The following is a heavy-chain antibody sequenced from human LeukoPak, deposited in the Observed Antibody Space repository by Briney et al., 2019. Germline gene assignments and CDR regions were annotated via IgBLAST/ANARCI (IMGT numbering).Heavy chain of an antibody. CDR2: ISSSGSTI. V-gene: IGHV3-48*03. J-gene: IGHJ6*02. Sequence: GGSLRLSCAASGFTFSSYEMNWVRQAPGKGLEWVSYISSSGSTIYYADSVKGRFTISRDNAKNSLYLQMNSLRAEDTAVYYCASNYDPANGMDVWGQGTTVTVSS. D-gene: IGHD4-11*01. CDR1: GFTFSSYE. CDR3: ASNYDPANGMDV.